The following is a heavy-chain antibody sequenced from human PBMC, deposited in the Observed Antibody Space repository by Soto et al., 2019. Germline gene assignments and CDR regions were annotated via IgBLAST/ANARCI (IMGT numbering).Heavy chain of an antibody. V-gene: IGHV3-72*01. D-gene: IGHD3-10*02. Sequence: EVPLVESGGGLVQPGGSLRLSCAASGLIFSDYHMDWVRQAPGKGLEWVGRIRRKANSYTTEYAASVKGRFTISRDESKNSLYLQMNSLKSEDTAVYYCAMLGGWSGGSSGMDVWGQGTTVTVSS. CDR1: GLIFSDYH. CDR2: IRRKANSYTT. J-gene: IGHJ6*02. CDR3: AMLGGWSGGSSGMDV.